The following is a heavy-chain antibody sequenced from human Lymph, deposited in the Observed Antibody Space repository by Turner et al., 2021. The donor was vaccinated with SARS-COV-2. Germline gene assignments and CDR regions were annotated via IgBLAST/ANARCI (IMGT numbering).Heavy chain of an antibody. CDR3: AKGGIYDILTGYSNFDY. V-gene: IGHV3-30*18. CDR1: GFTFSSYG. CDR2: IAYDGSNK. J-gene: IGHJ4*02. D-gene: IGHD3-9*01. Sequence: QVQPVDDGGGVVRPARSLRLPSPASGFTFSSYGMHWVRQAPGKGLEWVAVIAYDGSNKYYADSVKGRFTISRDNTKNTLYLQMNRLRAEDTAVYYCAKGGIYDILTGYSNFDYWGQGTLVTVSS.